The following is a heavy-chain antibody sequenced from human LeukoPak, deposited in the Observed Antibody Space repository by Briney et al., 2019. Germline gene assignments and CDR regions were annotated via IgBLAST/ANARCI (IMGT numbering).Heavy chain of an antibody. D-gene: IGHD2/OR15-2a*01. Sequence: PSETLSLTCIVSGGSISGYYWSWIRQPPGKGLEYIGYIYYSGSANYNPSLKSRVTISVDTSKNQFSLKLSSVTAADTAVYYCARHFRAFDVWGQGTMVTVSS. V-gene: IGHV4-59*08. J-gene: IGHJ3*01. CDR1: GGSISGYY. CDR2: IYYSGSA. CDR3: ARHFRAFDV.